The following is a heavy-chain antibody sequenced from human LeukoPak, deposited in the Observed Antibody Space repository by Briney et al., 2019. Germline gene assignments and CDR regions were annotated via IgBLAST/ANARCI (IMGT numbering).Heavy chain of an antibody. J-gene: IGHJ2*01. CDR1: GYNFAGYY. Sequence: ASVKVSCKTSGYNFAGYYIHWVRQPPGQGLEWLGRINPDSGDTNYAQKFQGRVTMMRDTSSSTAYMELTTLRSDDTAEYYCAKSIEYCGADCYGYFDLWGRGTLVTVSS. D-gene: IGHD2-21*02. CDR3: AKSIEYCGADCYGYFDL. V-gene: IGHV1-2*06. CDR2: INPDSGDT.